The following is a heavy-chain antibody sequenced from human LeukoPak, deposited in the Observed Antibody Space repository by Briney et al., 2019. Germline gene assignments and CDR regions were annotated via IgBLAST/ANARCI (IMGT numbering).Heavy chain of an antibody. CDR1: GGTFSSYA. CDR3: ARAGYSSSWFDY. D-gene: IGHD6-13*01. V-gene: IGHV1-69*13. Sequence: ASVKVACKACGGTFSSYAISWVRQAPGQGLEWMGGIIPIFGTANYAQKFQGRVTITADESTSTAYMELSSLRSEDTAVYYCARAGYSSSWFDYWGQGTLVTVSS. J-gene: IGHJ4*02. CDR2: IIPIFGTA.